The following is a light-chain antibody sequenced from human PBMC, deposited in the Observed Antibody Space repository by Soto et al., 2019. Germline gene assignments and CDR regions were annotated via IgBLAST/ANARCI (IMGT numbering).Light chain of an antibody. CDR3: HPSPRSNPSL. Sequence: QSALTQPPSGSGCPGQSVTSSCRGTSSDVGSYNRVSWYQQAPGTAPKVMIYEVSNRPSGVPDRFSGSKSGNTASLTISGLQPEDEADYYCHPSPRSNPSLFATGPKVTVL. V-gene: IGLV2-18*02. CDR1: SSDVGSYNR. J-gene: IGLJ1*01. CDR2: EVS.